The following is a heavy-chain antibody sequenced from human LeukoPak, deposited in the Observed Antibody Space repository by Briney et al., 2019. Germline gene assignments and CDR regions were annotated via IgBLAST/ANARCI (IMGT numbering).Heavy chain of an antibody. Sequence: GGSLRLSCAASGFTFSSYSMSWVRQAPGKGVEGVSSISGSCGRIDYAASVKGRFTISRDNSKNTLSLQMNSLTAEDTAVYYCAKNPRLEGWIYFDSWGQGILVTVSS. J-gene: IGHJ4*02. CDR3: AKNPRLEGWIYFDS. CDR1: GFTFSSYS. D-gene: IGHD1-1*01. CDR2: ISGSCGRI. V-gene: IGHV3-23*01.